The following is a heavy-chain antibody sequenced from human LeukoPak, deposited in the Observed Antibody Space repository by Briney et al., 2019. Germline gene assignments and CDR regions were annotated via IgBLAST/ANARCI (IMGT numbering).Heavy chain of an antibody. Sequence: GGSLRLSCAASGFTFSDYYMSWIRQAPGKGLEWVSYISSSGSTIYYADSVKGRFTISRDNAKNSLYLQMNSLRAEDTAMYYCAKDYDFWSGYYPDAFDIWGQGTMVTVSS. CDR3: AKDYDFWSGYYPDAFDI. D-gene: IGHD3-3*01. CDR2: ISSSGSTI. V-gene: IGHV3-11*04. CDR1: GFTFSDYY. J-gene: IGHJ3*02.